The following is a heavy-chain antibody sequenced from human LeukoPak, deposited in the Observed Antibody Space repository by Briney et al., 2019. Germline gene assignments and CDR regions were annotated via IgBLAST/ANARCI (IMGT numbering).Heavy chain of an antibody. CDR3: TLTTFGVVYYFDY. D-gene: IGHD1/OR15-1a*01. V-gene: IGHV3-30*04. J-gene: IGHJ4*02. Sequence: GGSLGLSCATSGFTFSSYAMHWVRQAPGKGLEWVALISYDGINQYYADSVKGRFIISRDNSKNTLYLQLNSLRLEDTAVYYCTLTTFGVVYYFDYWGQGTLVTVSS. CDR1: GFTFSSYA. CDR2: ISYDGINQ.